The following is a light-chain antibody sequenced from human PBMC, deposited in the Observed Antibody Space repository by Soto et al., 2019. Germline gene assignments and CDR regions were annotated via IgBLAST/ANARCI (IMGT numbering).Light chain of an antibody. CDR1: QGVSSY. CDR3: QQRSNWPLSIT. V-gene: IGKV3-11*01. CDR2: DAS. J-gene: IGKJ5*01. Sequence: EIVLTQSPATLSLSAGERATLSCRASQGVSSYLAWYQQQPGQAPRLLIYDASTSATGIPARFSGSGSGTDFALTISSIEPEDFAVYSCQQRSNWPLSITFGQGTRLEIK.